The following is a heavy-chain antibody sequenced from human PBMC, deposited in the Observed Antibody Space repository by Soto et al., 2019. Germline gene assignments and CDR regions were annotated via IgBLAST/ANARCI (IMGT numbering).Heavy chain of an antibody. CDR1: GYRFTNHG. D-gene: IGHD2-15*01. CDR3: AGDFYPPAYSFDP. V-gene: IGHV1-18*01. CDR2: ISGNDGKT. Sequence: QVQLVQSGAEVKKPGASVKVSCKASGYRFTNHGISWVRQAPGQGLEWMGWISGNDGKTKYARKFQGRVAMTTDTSTSAAYLEVRSLRSDDTAVYYFAGDFYPPAYSFDPWGQGTLVTVSS. J-gene: IGHJ5*02.